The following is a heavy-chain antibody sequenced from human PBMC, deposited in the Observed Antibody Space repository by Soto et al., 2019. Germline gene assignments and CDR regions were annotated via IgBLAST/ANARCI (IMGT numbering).Heavy chain of an antibody. CDR1: GYTFFTYD. CDR2: ISTYSGDT. J-gene: IGHJ5*02. V-gene: IGHV1-18*01. D-gene: IGHD5-12*01. Sequence: QVHLVQSGVEVKTPGASVKVSCQASGYTFFTYDISWVRQAPGQGLEWMGWISTYSGDTKYAQKFQVRVTMTTDTATMTAYLEMRSLRSDDTAVYYCARHHGPTTSENWFDPWGQGTLVTVSS. CDR3: ARHHGPTTSENWFDP.